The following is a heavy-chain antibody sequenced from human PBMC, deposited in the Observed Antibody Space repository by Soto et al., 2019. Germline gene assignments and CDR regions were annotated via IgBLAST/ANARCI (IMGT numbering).Heavy chain of an antibody. CDR3: ARGGFGELLRYYFDY. Sequence: QGQLVQSGAEVKKPGSSVKVSCKASGGTFSSYAISWVRQAPGQGLEWMGGIIPIFGTANYAQKFQGRVTINEDESTSTAYMELTSLRSEDTAVYYCARGGFGELLRYYFDYWGQGTLVTVSS. CDR1: GGTFSSYA. CDR2: IIPIFGTA. J-gene: IGHJ4*02. V-gene: IGHV1-69*01. D-gene: IGHD3-10*01.